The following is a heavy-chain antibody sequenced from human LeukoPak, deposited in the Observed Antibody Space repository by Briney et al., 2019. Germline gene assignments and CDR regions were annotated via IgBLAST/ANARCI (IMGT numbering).Heavy chain of an antibody. CDR2: ISAPGAYV. Sequence: SGGSLRLSCAASGLTFSSYDMTWVRQAPGKGLEYVASISAPGAYVFSAASVRGRFIISRDNSKHSLYLQMNRLRAEDTGVYYCATVGPNRDAYNSFDQWGQGTLVIVSS. V-gene: IGHV3-21*01. D-gene: IGHD5-24*01. J-gene: IGHJ4*02. CDR1: GLTFSSYD. CDR3: ATVGPNRDAYNSFDQ.